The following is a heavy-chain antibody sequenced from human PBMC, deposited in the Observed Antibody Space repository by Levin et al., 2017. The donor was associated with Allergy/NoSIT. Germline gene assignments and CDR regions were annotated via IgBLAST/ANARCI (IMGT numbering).Heavy chain of an antibody. CDR3: ARASYFHENGPLGY. CDR2: VHDGENN. Sequence: AGGSLRLSCAVSGGPISSSNWCCWVRQPPGKGLEWIGEVHDGENNKYNPSLESRVSISEDKSNNLCSLKLSSVTAADTAVYYCARASYFHENGPLGYWGQGTLVTVSS. D-gene: IGHD2-8*01. CDR1: GGPISSSNW. J-gene: IGHJ4*02. V-gene: IGHV4-4*02.